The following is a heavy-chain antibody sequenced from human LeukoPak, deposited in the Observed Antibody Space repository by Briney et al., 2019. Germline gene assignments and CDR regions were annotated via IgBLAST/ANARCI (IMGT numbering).Heavy chain of an antibody. D-gene: IGHD5-24*01. CDR1: GFTFSSYA. V-gene: IGHV3-23*01. CDR3: AKEMATTPAFDY. CDR2: ISGSGGST. Sequence: PGGSLRLSCAASGFTFSSYAMSWVRQAAGKGLGWVSAISGSGGSTYYADSVKGRFTICRDNSKNTLYLQMNSLRAEDTAVYYCAKEMATTPAFDYWGQGTLVTVSS. J-gene: IGHJ4*02.